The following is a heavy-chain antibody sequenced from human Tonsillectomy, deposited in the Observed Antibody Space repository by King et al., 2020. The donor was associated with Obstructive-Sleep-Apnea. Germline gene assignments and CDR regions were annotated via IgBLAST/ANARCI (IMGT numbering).Heavy chain of an antibody. J-gene: IGHJ4*02. CDR1: GFTLGSYH. Sequence: VQLVESGGGLIQPGGSLRLSCAASGFTLGSYHMNWVRQAPGKGLEWVSYISSSSDTIYCADSVQGRFTISRDNAKNSLYLQMNSLRAEDTAVYYCARTNYYDSSDYYTKYYFDYWGQGTLVTVSS. CDR3: ARTNYYDSSDYYTKYYFDY. CDR2: ISSSSDTI. D-gene: IGHD3-22*01. V-gene: IGHV3-48*04.